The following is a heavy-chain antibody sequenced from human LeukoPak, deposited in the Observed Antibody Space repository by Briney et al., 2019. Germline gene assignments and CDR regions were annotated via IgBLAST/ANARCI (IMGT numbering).Heavy chain of an antibody. CDR1: GYTFTSNG. CDR2: TSPYNGDT. V-gene: IGHV1-18*01. J-gene: IGHJ3*02. Sequence: GASVKVSCRASGYTFTSNGISWVRQAPGQRLERMAWTSPYNGDTTYAQELQGRVTVTTDASTSTAYMELRSLRSDDTAMYFCARLRGGIYSSRDAFDIWGQGTMVTVSS. CDR3: ARLRGGIYSSRDAFDI. D-gene: IGHD6-19*01.